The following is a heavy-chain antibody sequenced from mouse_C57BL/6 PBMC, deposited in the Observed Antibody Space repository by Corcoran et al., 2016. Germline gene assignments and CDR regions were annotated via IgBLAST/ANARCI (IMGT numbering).Heavy chain of an antibody. V-gene: IGHV1-85*01. CDR3: ARSGDYGSSFAWFAY. CDR2: IYPRDGST. D-gene: IGHD1-1*01. Sequence: QVQLQQSGPELVKPGASVKLSCKASGYTFTSYDINWVKQRPGQGLEWIGWIYPRDGSTKYNEKFKGKATLTVDTSSSTAYMELHSLTSEDSAVYFCARSGDYGSSFAWFAYWGQGTLVTVSA. J-gene: IGHJ3*01. CDR1: GYTFTSYD.